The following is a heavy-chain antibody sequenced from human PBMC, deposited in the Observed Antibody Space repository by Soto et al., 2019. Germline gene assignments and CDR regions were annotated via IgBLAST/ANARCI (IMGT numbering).Heavy chain of an antibody. CDR2: ISYDGTTQ. D-gene: IGHD6-19*01. CDR3: AGQNSGWSYYFDY. Sequence: QVQLVESGGGVVQPGRSLRLSCAASGFTFSSYAMHWVRQAPGKGLEWVAVISYDGTTQYYADSMKGPFTISRDNSKNTLYLQMHTRRAGDTAVYYCAGQNSGWSYYFDYWGRGTLVNGSS. CDR1: GFTFSSYA. V-gene: IGHV3-30-3*01. J-gene: IGHJ4*02.